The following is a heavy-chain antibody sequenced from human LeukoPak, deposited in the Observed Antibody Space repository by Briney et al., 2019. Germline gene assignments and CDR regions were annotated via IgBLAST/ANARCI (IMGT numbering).Heavy chain of an antibody. V-gene: IGHV3-30*18. D-gene: IGHD2-15*01. CDR2: ISYDGSNK. Sequence: GGSLRLSCAASGFTFSSYGMHWVRQAPGKGLEWVAVISYDGSNKYYADSVKGRFTISRDNSKNTLYLQMNSLRAEDTAVYYCAKDAEDMDYWGQGTLVTVSS. CDR1: GFTFSSYG. J-gene: IGHJ4*02. CDR3: AKDAEDMDY.